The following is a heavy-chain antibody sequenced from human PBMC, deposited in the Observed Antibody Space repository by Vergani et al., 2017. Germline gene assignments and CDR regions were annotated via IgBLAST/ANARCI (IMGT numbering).Heavy chain of an antibody. Sequence: QLVESGGGLVQPGGSLRLSCSPSGFIFSDYWMTWVRKAPGRGLEWVANINSHGTKTDYMPSMSGRFTISRDNTQNSLHLQISSLTVEDTDVYYCARAGVRAGFDFWGQGTLVTVSS. CDR3: ARAGVRAGFDF. D-gene: IGHD2-8*01. J-gene: IGHJ4*02. V-gene: IGHV3-7*03. CDR1: GFIFSDYW. CDR2: INSHGTKT.